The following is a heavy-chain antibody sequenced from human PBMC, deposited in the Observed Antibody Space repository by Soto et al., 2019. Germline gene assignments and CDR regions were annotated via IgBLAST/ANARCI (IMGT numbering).Heavy chain of an antibody. Sequence: GGSLRLSCAASGFTFSSYAMSWVRQAPGKGLEWVSAISGSGGSTYYADSVKGRFTISRDNSKNTLYLQMNSLRAEDTAVYYCAKDDFGGYSYGYLFDYWGQGTLVTVSS. CDR1: GFTFSSYA. V-gene: IGHV3-23*01. J-gene: IGHJ4*02. D-gene: IGHD5-18*01. CDR3: AKDDFGGYSYGYLFDY. CDR2: ISGSGGST.